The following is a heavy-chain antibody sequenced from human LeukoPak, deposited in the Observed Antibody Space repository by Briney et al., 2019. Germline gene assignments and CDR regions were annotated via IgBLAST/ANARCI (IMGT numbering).Heavy chain of an antibody. V-gene: IGHV3-23*01. CDR2: ISGSGGST. Sequence: GGSLRLSCAASGFTFSSYAMSWVRQAPGKGLEWVSAISGSGGSTYYADSVKGRFTISRDNSKSMLFLQLNSLRAEDTALYYCARDLHYYVAMDLWGQGTTVTVSS. J-gene: IGHJ6*02. CDR1: GFTFSSYA. CDR3: ARDLHYYVAMDL. D-gene: IGHD3-10*02.